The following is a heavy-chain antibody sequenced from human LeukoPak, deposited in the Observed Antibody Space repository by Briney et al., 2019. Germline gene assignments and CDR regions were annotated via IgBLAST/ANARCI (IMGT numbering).Heavy chain of an antibody. V-gene: IGHV1-18*04. CDR1: GYTFTGYY. CDR3: ARSGSSTSFIAKPPFDY. Sequence: GASVKVSCKASGYTFTGYYMHWVRQAPGQGLEWMGWISAYRDNTSYAQKLQGRVTMTTDTSTSTAYMELRSLRSDDTAMYYCARSGSSTSFIAKPPFDYWGQGTLVTVSS. J-gene: IGHJ4*02. CDR2: ISAYRDNT. D-gene: IGHD2-2*01.